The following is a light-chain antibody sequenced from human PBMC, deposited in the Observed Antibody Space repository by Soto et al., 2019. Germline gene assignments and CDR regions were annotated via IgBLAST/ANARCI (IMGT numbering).Light chain of an antibody. CDR3: QQYENYYT. CDR2: KAS. CDR1: QRISTW. V-gene: IGKV1-5*03. J-gene: IGKJ2*01. Sequence: DIRMTQSPSTLSASVGDRVTITCRASQRISTWLAWYQQKPGKAPDLLIYKASSLVSGVPSRFSGSGSGTEFTLTISSLQPDDFATYYCQQYENYYTFGQGTKLEIK.